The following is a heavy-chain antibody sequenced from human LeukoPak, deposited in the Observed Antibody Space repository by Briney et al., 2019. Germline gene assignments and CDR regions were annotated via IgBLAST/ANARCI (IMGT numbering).Heavy chain of an antibody. D-gene: IGHD2-15*01. J-gene: IGHJ4*02. Sequence: SETLSLTCAVYDGSFSGYYWSWIRQPPGKGLEWIGEINHSGSTNYNPSLKSRVTISVDTSKNQFSLKLSSVTAADTAVYYCARNSRRVVAATVIDYWGQGTLVTVSS. CDR1: DGSFSGYY. CDR3: ARNSRRVVAATVIDY. CDR2: INHSGST. V-gene: IGHV4-34*01.